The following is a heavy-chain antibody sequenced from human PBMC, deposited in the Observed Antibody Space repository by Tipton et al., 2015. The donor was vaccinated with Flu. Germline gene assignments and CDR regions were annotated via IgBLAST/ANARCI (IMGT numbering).Heavy chain of an antibody. J-gene: IGHJ4*02. CDR1: GGSFSGYY. CDR2: INHSGST. D-gene: IGHD2-8*01. V-gene: IGHV4-34*01. CDR3: SRGRWVSHFDY. Sequence: TLSLTCAVYGGSFSGYYWSWIRQPPGKGLEWIGEINHSGSTNYNPSLKSRVTISVDTSKNQFSLKLSSVTAADTAAYYCSRGRWVSHFDYWGQGTLVAVSS.